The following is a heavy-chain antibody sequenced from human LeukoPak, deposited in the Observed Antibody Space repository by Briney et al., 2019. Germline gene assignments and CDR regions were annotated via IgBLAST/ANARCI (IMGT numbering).Heavy chain of an antibody. J-gene: IGHJ4*02. V-gene: IGHV1-2*02. D-gene: IGHD3-22*01. Sequence: ASVKVSCKASGYTFTGYYMHWVRQAPGQGLEWMGWINPNSGGTNYAQKFQGRVTMTRDTSISTAYMELSRLRSDDTAVYYCARRYMIVVDIFDYWGQGTLVTVSS. CDR1: GYTFTGYY. CDR2: INPNSGGT. CDR3: ARRYMIVVDIFDY.